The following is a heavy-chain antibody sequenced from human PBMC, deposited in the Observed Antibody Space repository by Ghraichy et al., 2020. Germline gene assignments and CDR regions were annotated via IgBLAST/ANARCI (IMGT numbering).Heavy chain of an antibody. CDR3: VRAPPHVEIGMGHFDL. CDR1: GDSIDSYF. V-gene: IGHV4-59*13. Sequence: SQTLSLTCSVSGDSIDSYFWNWIRQPPGKGLEWLGYVYDSGITDYNPSLKSRVTMSQDTSKNQFSLTLKSVTAADTAVYYCVRAPPHVEIGMGHFDLWGQGTLVAVSS. CDR2: VYDSGIT. D-gene: IGHD2-21*01. J-gene: IGHJ4*02.